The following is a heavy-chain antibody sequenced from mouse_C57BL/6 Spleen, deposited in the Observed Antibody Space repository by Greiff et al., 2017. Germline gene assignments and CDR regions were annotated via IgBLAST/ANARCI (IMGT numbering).Heavy chain of an antibody. CDR3: ARGVGFDY. Sequence: EVKLQQSGPELVKPGASVKISCKASGYTFTDYYMNWVKQSHGKSLEWIGDINPNNGGTSYNQKFKGKATLTVDKSSSTAYMELRSLTSEDSAVYYCARGVGFDYWGQGTTLTVSS. J-gene: IGHJ2*01. CDR2: INPNNGGT. V-gene: IGHV1-26*01. CDR1: GYTFTDYY.